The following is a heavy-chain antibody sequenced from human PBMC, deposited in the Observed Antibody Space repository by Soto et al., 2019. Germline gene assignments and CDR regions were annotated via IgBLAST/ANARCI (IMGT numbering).Heavy chain of an antibody. Sequence: EVLVVESGGGLVQPGGSLRLSCAASGFIFSNYWMSWVRQAPGKGLEWVANIKQDGSEKHYVDSVKGRFTISRDNADNSLYLQMNSLRAEDTAVYYCAKNNLYCSSTNCFVFDYWGQGTLVTVSS. CDR2: IKQDGSEK. D-gene: IGHD2-2*01. J-gene: IGHJ4*02. CDR1: GFIFSNYW. CDR3: AKNNLYCSSTNCFVFDY. V-gene: IGHV3-7*01.